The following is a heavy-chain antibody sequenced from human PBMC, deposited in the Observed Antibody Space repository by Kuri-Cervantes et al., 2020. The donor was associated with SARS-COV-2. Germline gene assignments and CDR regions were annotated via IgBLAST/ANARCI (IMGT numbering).Heavy chain of an antibody. Sequence: GESLKISCAASGFTFSIYTIHWVRQAPGKGLQYVPAISSTGRTTYYADSVKGRFTISRDNSRNTLDLQMSSLRAEDTAVYYCVRDSGDTSESEGAYDYWGQGTLVTVSS. D-gene: IGHD3-10*01. CDR3: VRDSGDTSESEGAYDY. V-gene: IGHV3-64D*06. CDR1: GFTFSIYT. J-gene: IGHJ4*02. CDR2: ISSTGRTT.